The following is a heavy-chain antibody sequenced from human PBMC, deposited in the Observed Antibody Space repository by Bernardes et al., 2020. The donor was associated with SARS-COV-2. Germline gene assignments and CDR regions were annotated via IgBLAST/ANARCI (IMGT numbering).Heavy chain of an antibody. D-gene: IGHD3-10*01. CDR3: ARDPSYGSGSTYFDY. CDR1: GFPVSSNY. CDR2: IYSGGST. J-gene: IGHJ4*02. V-gene: IGHV3-66*02. Sequence: GGSLRLSCAASGFPVSSNYMSWVRQAPGKGLEWVPVIYSGGSTYYADSVKGRFTISRDNSKNTLYLQMNSLRAEDTAVYYCARDPSYGSGSTYFDYWGQGTLVTVAS.